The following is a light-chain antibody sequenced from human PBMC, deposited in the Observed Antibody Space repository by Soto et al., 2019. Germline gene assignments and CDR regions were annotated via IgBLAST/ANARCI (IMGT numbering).Light chain of an antibody. CDR1: SSDVGGYNF. Sequence: QSALTQPASVSGSPGQSITISCTGTSSDVGGYNFVSWYQQHPGNAPKLIIHEVLNRPSGVSSRFSGSKSGNTASLTISGLQAEDDAVYYCCSHSASIHWVFGEGTKVTVL. CDR3: CSHSASIHWV. V-gene: IGLV2-14*03. CDR2: EVL. J-gene: IGLJ3*02.